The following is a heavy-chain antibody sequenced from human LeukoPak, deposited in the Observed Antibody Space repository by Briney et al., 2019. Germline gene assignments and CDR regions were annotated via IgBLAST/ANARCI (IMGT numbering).Heavy chain of an antibody. Sequence: SETLSLTCSVSGGSISSYYWGWIRQPPGRGLDYIGFIHFSGSTNYNPSLEGRVTISADTSTNQFSLKLNSVTAADTAVYYCARGFIIPLGGGFDSWGQGTLVTVSS. D-gene: IGHD3-16*01. V-gene: IGHV4-59*01. CDR3: ARGFIIPLGGGFDS. CDR1: GGSISSYY. CDR2: IHFSGST. J-gene: IGHJ4*02.